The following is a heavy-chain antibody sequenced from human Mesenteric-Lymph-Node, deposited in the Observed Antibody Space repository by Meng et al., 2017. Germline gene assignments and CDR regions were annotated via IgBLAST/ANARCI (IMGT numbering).Heavy chain of an antibody. J-gene: IGHJ4*02. CDR1: GFTFSAYA. CDR3: AKGTSGTYSMADY. Sequence: GESLKISCAASGFTFSAYAMTWVRQAPGKGLDWVSVVSESGGSTEYADSVKGRFTISRDNSNNTLYLQMNDLRGEDTAVYYCAKGTSGTYSMADYWGQGTLVTVSS. D-gene: IGHD1-26*01. V-gene: IGHV3-23*01. CDR2: VSESGGST.